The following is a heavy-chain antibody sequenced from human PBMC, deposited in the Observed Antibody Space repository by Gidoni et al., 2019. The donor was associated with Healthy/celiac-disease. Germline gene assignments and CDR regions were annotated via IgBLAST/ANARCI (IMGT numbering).Heavy chain of an antibody. D-gene: IGHD3-16*01. Sequence: QVQLQESGSGLVKPSQTLSLTCTVSVGHISSGDYYWSWIRQPPGKGLEWIGYIYYSVSNYYNPSLKSRVTITVDTTKNQFSLKLSSGTAADTAVYYWARERVQELGEGDYYYGMDVWGQGTTVTVSS. CDR2: IYYSVSN. CDR3: ARERVQELGEGDYYYGMDV. CDR1: VGHISSGDYY. J-gene: IGHJ6*02. V-gene: IGHV4-30-4*01.